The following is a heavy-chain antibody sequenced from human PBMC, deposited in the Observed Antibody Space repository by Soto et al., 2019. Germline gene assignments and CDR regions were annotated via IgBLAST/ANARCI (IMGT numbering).Heavy chain of an antibody. Sequence: QVQLVQSGDEVKKPGASVKVSCKASGYIFVNYGIAWVRQAPGQGLEWMGWISPYTGNTHSASKVQGRLTMTTDTSTSTAYMDLGSLTSDATAVYYCVMVDNYVTPTPQDVLGQGTTVTVSS. CDR2: ISPYTGNT. D-gene: IGHD3-16*01. CDR3: VMVDNYVTPTPQDV. V-gene: IGHV1-18*01. CDR1: GYIFVNYG. J-gene: IGHJ6*02.